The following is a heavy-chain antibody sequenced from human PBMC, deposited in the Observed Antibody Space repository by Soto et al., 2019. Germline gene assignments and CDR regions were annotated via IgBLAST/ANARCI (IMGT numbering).Heavy chain of an antibody. V-gene: IGHV3-23*01. Sequence: GSLRLSCAASGFSFSSLAMSWVRQAPGKGLERVSSISGRGVDTLYADSVKGRFTISRDNSRNTLYLQVNSLRAEDTAVYYCAKDQTDVTLFDYWGQGALVTVSS. CDR2: ISGRGVDT. CDR1: GFSFSSLA. D-gene: IGHD2-21*02. CDR3: AKDQTDVTLFDY. J-gene: IGHJ4*02.